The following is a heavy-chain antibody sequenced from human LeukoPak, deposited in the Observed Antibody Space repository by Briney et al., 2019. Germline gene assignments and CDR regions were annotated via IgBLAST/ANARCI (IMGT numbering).Heavy chain of an antibody. CDR1: GFTFSSYS. V-gene: IGHV3-23*01. D-gene: IGHD5-18*01. CDR3: AKDVPGYSYVGY. J-gene: IGHJ4*02. Sequence: GGSLRLSCAASGFTFSSYSMSWVRQAPGKGLEWVSGTSDRGDYTYYADSVKGRFTISRDNSKNTLYLQMNSLRAEDTAVYYCAKDVPGYSYVGYWGQGTLVTVSS. CDR2: TSDRGDYT.